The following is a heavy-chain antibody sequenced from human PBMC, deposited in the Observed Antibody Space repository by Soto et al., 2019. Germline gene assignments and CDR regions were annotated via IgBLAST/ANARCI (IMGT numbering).Heavy chain of an antibody. V-gene: IGHV1-69*13. J-gene: IGHJ4*02. D-gene: IGHD3-10*01. CDR2: IIPIFGTA. CDR3: AADARFGGYFDY. Sequence: SVKVSCKASGGTFSSYAISWVRQAPGQGLEWMGGIIPIFGTANYAQKFQGRVTITADESTSTAYMELSSLRSEDTAVYYCAADARFGGYFDYWGQGTLVTVSS. CDR1: GGTFSSYA.